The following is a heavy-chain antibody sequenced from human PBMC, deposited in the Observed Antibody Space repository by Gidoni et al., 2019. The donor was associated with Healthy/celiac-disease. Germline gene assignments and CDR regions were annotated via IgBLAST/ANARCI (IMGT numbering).Heavy chain of an antibody. CDR3: ARDSLNYGGQTHFDY. CDR2: IWYDGSNK. D-gene: IGHD4-17*01. Sequence: QVQLVESGGGVVQPGRSLRLFCAASGFTFSSYGMHWVRQAPGKGLEWVAVIWYDGSNKYYADSVKGRFTISRDNSKNTLYLQMNSLRAEDTAVYYCARDSLNYGGQTHFDYWGQGTLVTVSS. J-gene: IGHJ4*02. CDR1: GFTFSSYG. V-gene: IGHV3-33*01.